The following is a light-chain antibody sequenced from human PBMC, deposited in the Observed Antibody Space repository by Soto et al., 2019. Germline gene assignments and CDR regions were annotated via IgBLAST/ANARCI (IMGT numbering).Light chain of an antibody. CDR2: DAS. Sequence: DIQMTQSPSSLSASVGDRVTITCQARQDITNYLNWYQQKPGKAPNLLINDASKLETGVPTRFSGRGSGTPFTLTISSLQPEDIAIYYCQQFDNLPSTFGQGTKLKI. CDR1: QDITNY. CDR3: QQFDNLPST. V-gene: IGKV1-33*01. J-gene: IGKJ2*01.